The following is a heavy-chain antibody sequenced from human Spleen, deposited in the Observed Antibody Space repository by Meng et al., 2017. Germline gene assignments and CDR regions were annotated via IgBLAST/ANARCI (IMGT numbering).Heavy chain of an antibody. CDR2: IKQDGSEK. CDR1: GFTFSSYW. Sequence: GESLKISCAASGFTFSSYWMSWVRQAPGKGLEWVANIKQDGSEKYYVDSVKGRFTISRDNAKNSLYLQMNSLRAEDTAVYYCARQKDIVVVVAALTYFDYWGQGTLVTVSS. J-gene: IGHJ4*02. V-gene: IGHV3-7*01. D-gene: IGHD2-15*01. CDR3: ARQKDIVVVVAALTYFDY.